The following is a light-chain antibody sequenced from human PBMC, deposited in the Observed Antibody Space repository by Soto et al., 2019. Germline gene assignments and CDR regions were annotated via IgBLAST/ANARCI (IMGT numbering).Light chain of an antibody. CDR3: AAWDDSLRAVV. CDR1: RSNIGTYA. J-gene: IGLJ2*01. Sequence: QLVLTQSPSASVTPGQRVTISCSGSRSNIGTYAVNWYQQLPGAAPTLLIFRNHQRPSGVPDRFSGSKSGTSASLAISGPQSEDEADYYCAAWDDSLRAVVFGRGTKLTVL. CDR2: RNH. V-gene: IGLV1-44*01.